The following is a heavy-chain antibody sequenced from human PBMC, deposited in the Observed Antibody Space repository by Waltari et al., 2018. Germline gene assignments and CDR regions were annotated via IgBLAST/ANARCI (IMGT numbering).Heavy chain of an antibody. J-gene: IGHJ4*02. CDR3: ARGAGATERYYFDF. CDR2: ITYYCDDK. V-gene: IGHV3-30*04. D-gene: IGHD1-26*01. Sequence: QVQVVESGGGVVQPGRSLRISCAASGFAFSSSAMHWVRQAPGKGLEGGAVITYYCDDKFYADSVKGRFSISRDNSKNTVFLQMNGLTTEDTAVYYCARGAGATERYYFDFWGQGTLVTVSS. CDR1: GFAFSSSA.